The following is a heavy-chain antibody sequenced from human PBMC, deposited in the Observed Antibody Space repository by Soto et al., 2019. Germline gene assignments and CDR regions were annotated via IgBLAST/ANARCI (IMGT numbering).Heavy chain of an antibody. D-gene: IGHD6-6*01. Sequence: SETLSLTCSVSGGSINNSTSFWGWLRQSPGNGLEWIATINYRWPAEYNPSLKSRVTISVDRSRNVLSLQMNYVTAPDTAVYYCANYFMSRPWFDTWGQGTLVTVSS. CDR1: GGSINNSTSF. CDR3: ANYFMSRPWFDT. V-gene: IGHV4-39*02. J-gene: IGHJ5*02. CDR2: INYRWPA.